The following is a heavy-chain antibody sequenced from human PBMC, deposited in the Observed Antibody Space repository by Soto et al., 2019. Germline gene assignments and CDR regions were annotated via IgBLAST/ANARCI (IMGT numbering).Heavy chain of an antibody. CDR1: GYSFAGYW. J-gene: IGHJ4*02. CDR3: ARQIYDSDSGPNFQYYFDS. Sequence: VESLKISCKGSGYSFAGYWVTWVRQVPGKGLEWMGRIDPSDSQTYYSPSFRGHVTISAAKSITTVFLQWSSLRASDTAMYYCARQIYDSDSGPNFQYYFDSWVQGTLVTVYS. V-gene: IGHV5-10-1*01. CDR2: IDPSDSQT. D-gene: IGHD3-22*01.